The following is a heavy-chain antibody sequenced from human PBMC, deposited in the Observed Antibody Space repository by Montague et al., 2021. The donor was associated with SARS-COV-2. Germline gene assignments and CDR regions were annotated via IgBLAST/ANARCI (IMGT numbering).Heavy chain of an antibody. J-gene: IGHJ6*02. V-gene: IGHV3-48*03. CDR1: GFTFSSYE. Sequence: SLRLSCAASGFTFSSYEMNRVRQAPGKGLEWVSYISSSGSTIYYADSVKGRFTISRDNAKNSLYLQMNSLRAEDTAVYYCARLYYYYGMDVWGQGTTVTVSS. CDR2: ISSSGSTI. CDR3: ARLYYYYGMDV.